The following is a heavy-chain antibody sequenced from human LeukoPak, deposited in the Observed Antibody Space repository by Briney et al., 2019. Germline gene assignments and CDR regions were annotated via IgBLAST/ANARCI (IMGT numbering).Heavy chain of an antibody. D-gene: IGHD3-22*01. V-gene: IGHV4-59*08. CDR2: IYYSGST. CDR1: GGSISSYY. Sequence: SETLSLTCTVSGGSISSYYWSWIRQPPGKGLEWIGYIYYSGSTNYNPSLKSRVTVSVDTSKNQFSLKLSSVTAADTAVYYCARLDSYYYYGMDVWGQGTTVTVSS. CDR3: ARLDSYYYYGMDV. J-gene: IGHJ6*02.